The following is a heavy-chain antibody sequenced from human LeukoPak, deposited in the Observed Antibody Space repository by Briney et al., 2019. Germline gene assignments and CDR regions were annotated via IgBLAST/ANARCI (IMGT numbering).Heavy chain of an antibody. CDR2: ISSSGSTI. J-gene: IGHJ6*03. Sequence: GGSLRLSCAASGFTFSDYYMTWVRQAPGKGLEWVSYISSSGSTIYYADSVKGRFTISRDNAKNSLYLQTNSLRAEDTALYHCARGGGNGFYYYMDVWGKGTTVTVSS. V-gene: IGHV3-11*01. D-gene: IGHD4-23*01. CDR3: ARGGGNGFYYYMDV. CDR1: GFTFSDYY.